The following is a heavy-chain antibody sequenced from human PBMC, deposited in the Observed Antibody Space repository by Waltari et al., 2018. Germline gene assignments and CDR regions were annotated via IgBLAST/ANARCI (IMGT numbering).Heavy chain of an antibody. CDR1: GFSLSTSGVG. V-gene: IGHV2-5*01. Sequence: QITLKESGPTLVKPTQTLTLTCTFSGFSLSTSGVGVGWIRQPPGKALEWLALIYWNDDKRYSPSLKSRLTITKDTSKNQVVLTMTNMDPVDTATYYCALLSATGYYMKAFDIWGQGTMVTVSS. CDR2: IYWNDDK. J-gene: IGHJ3*02. D-gene: IGHD3-9*01. CDR3: ALLSATGYYMKAFDI.